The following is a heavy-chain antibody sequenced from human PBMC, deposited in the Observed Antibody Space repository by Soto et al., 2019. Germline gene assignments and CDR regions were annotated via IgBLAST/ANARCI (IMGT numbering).Heavy chain of an antibody. CDR2: IIPIFGTA. CDR1: GGTFSSYA. D-gene: IGHD3-10*01. CDR3: ARGLSGASAYFDY. Sequence: ASVKVSCKASGGTFSSYAISWVRQAPGQGLEWMGGIIPIFGTANYAQRFQGRVTITADESTSTAYMELSSLRSEDTAVYYCARGLSGASAYFDYWGQGTLVTVSS. J-gene: IGHJ4*02. V-gene: IGHV1-69*13.